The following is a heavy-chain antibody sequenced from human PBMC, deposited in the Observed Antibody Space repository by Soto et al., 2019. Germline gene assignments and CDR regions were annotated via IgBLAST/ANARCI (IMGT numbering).Heavy chain of an antibody. J-gene: IGHJ6*02. CDR2: ISYDGSNK. CDR3: ARDRHPYGMDV. Sequence: QVQLVESGGGVVQPGRSLRLSCAASGFTFSSYAMHWVRQAPGKGLEWGAVISYDGSNKYYADSVKGRFTISRDNSKNTLYLQMNSLRAEDTAVYYCARDRHPYGMDVWGQGTTVTVSS. CDR1: GFTFSSYA. V-gene: IGHV3-30-3*01.